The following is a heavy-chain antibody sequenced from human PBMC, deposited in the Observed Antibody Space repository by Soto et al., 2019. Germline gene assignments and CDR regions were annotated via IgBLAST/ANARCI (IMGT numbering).Heavy chain of an antibody. J-gene: IGHJ4*02. CDR1: GFTFDDYT. V-gene: IGHV3-43*01. Sequence: GGSLRLSCAASGFTFDDYTMHWVRQAPGKGLEWVSLISWDGGSTYYADSVKGRFTISRDNSKNSLYLQMNSLRTEDTALYYCAKDMGYCSGGSCYPAFDYWGQGTLVTVSS. D-gene: IGHD2-15*01. CDR3: AKDMGYCSGGSCYPAFDY. CDR2: ISWDGGST.